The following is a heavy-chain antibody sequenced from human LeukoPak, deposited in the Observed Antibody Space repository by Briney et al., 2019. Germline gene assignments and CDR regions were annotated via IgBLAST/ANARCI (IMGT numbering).Heavy chain of an antibody. CDR1: GGSISSGGYS. CDR2: IYHSGST. CDR3: ARAPYYYGMDV. Sequence: PSETLSLTCAVSGGSISSGGYSWGWIRQPPGKGLEWIGYIYHSGSTYYNPSLKSRVTISVDRSKNQFSLKLSSVTAADTAVYYCARAPYYYGMDVWGKGTTVTVSS. V-gene: IGHV4-30-2*01. J-gene: IGHJ6*04.